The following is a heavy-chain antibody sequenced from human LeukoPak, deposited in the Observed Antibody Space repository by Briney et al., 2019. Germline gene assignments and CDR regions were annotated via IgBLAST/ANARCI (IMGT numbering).Heavy chain of an antibody. Sequence: QAGGSLRLSCAASGFTVSSNYMSWVRQAPGKGLEWVSVIYSGGSTYYADSVKGRFTISRHNSKNTLYLQMNSLRAEDTAVYYCARAKYSSGLYYFDYWGQGTLVTVSS. CDR1: GFTVSSNY. CDR2: IYSGGST. D-gene: IGHD6-19*01. V-gene: IGHV3-53*04. CDR3: ARAKYSSGLYYFDY. J-gene: IGHJ4*02.